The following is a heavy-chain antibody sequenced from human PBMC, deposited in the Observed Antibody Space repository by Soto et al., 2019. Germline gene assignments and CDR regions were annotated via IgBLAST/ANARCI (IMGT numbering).Heavy chain of an antibody. CDR3: AKYRSIARSAFDP. V-gene: IGHV1-8*01. J-gene: IGHJ5*02. D-gene: IGHD5-12*01. CDR1: GYTFTSYD. Sequence: GASVKVSCKASGYTFTSYDVNWVRQATGQGLEWMGWMNPNSANTGYAQKFQGRVTMTRDTSINTAYMELSGLRSEDTAIYYCAKYRSIARSAFDPWGQGTLVTVSS. CDR2: MNPNSANT.